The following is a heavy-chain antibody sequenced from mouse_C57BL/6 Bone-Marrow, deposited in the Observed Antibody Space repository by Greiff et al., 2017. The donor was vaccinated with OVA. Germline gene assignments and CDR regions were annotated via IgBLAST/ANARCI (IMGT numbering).Heavy chain of an antibody. J-gene: IGHJ2*01. D-gene: IGHD2-5*01. Sequence: QVHVKQSGAELARPGASVKLSCKASGYTFTSYGISWVKQRTGQGLEWIGEIYPRSGNTYYNEKFKGKATLTADKSSSTAYMELRSLTSEDSAVYFCARDYSNYPYYFDYWGQGTTLTVSS. V-gene: IGHV1-81*01. CDR3: ARDYSNYPYYFDY. CDR1: GYTFTSYG. CDR2: IYPRSGNT.